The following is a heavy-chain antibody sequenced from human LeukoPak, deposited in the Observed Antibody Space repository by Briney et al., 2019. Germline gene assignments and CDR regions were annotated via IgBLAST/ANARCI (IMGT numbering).Heavy chain of an antibody. Sequence: SVKVSCKASGGTFSSYAISWVRQAPGQGLEWMGRIIPILGIANYAQKFQGRVTITADKSTGTAYMELSSLRSEDTAVYYCAREDFWIDYWGQGTLVTVSS. D-gene: IGHD3-3*01. V-gene: IGHV1-69*04. CDR2: IIPILGIA. J-gene: IGHJ4*02. CDR3: AREDFWIDY. CDR1: GGTFSSYA.